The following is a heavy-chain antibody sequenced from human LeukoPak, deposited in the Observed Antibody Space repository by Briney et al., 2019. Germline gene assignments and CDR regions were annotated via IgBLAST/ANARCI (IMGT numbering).Heavy chain of an antibody. J-gene: IGHJ4*02. D-gene: IGHD3-10*01. CDR2: ISSSSSYI. Sequence: PGGSLRLSCAASGFTFSSYSMNWVRQAPGKGLEWVSSISSSSSYIYYADSVKGRFTISRDNAKNSLYLQMNSLRAEDTAVYYCAGTTHGSGSLSKGGPGPYYFDYWGQGTLVTVSS. V-gene: IGHV3-21*01. CDR3: AGTTHGSGSLSKGGPGPYYFDY. CDR1: GFTFSSYS.